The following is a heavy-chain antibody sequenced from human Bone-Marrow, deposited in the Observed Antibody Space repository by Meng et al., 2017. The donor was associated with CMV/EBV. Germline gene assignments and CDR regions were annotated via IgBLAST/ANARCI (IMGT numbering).Heavy chain of an antibody. CDR1: GFTFSSYS. Sequence: GGSLRLSCAASGFTFSSYSMNWVRQAPGKGLEWVAFIRYDGSNKYYADSVKGRFTISRDNSKNTLYLQMNSLRAEDTAVYYCAKDFNYYDSSGYYYFDYWGQGTLVTVSS. J-gene: IGHJ4*02. D-gene: IGHD3-22*01. V-gene: IGHV3-30*02. CDR3: AKDFNYYDSSGYYYFDY. CDR2: IRYDGSNK.